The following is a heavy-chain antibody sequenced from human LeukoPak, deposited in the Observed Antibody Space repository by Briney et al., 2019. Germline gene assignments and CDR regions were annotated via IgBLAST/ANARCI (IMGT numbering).Heavy chain of an antibody. V-gene: IGHV4-34*01. CDR2: INHGGST. J-gene: IGHJ6*03. CDR3: ARGRTWSGYYYYYYYMDV. CDR1: GGSFSGYY. D-gene: IGHD3-3*01. Sequence: PSETLSLTCAVYGGSFSGYYWSWIRQPPGKGLEWIGEINHGGSTNYNPSLKSRVTISVDTSKNQFSLKLSSVTAADTAVYYCARGRTWSGYYYYYYYMDVWGKGTTVTVSS.